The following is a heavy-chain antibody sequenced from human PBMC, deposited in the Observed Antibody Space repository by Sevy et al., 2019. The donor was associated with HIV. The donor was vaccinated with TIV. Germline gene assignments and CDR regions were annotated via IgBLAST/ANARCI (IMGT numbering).Heavy chain of an antibody. D-gene: IGHD3-3*01. CDR1: GFTFSNAW. CDR2: IKSKTDGGTT. J-gene: IGHJ6*02. Sequence: GGSLRLSCAASGFTFSNAWMSWVRQAPGKGLEWVGRIKSKTDGGTTDYAAPVKGRFTISRDDSKNTMYLQMNSLKTKDTAVYYCTTGKRRFSGGYYTKYYYGMDVWGQGTTVTVSS. CDR3: TTGKRRFSGGYYTKYYYGMDV. V-gene: IGHV3-15*01.